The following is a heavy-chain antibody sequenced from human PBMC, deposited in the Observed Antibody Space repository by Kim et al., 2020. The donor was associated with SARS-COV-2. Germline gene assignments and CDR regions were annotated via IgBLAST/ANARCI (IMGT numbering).Heavy chain of an antibody. CDR2: IIPIFGTA. J-gene: IGHJ4*02. CDR3: ATRPYEQWPAPPHYFDY. D-gene: IGHD6-19*01. CDR1: GGTFSSYA. V-gene: IGHV1-69*13. Sequence: SVKVSCKASGGTFSSYAISWVRQAPGQGLEWMGGIIPIFGTANYAQKFQGRVTITADESTSTAYMELSSLRSEDTAVYYCATRPYEQWPAPPHYFDYWGQGTLVTVSS.